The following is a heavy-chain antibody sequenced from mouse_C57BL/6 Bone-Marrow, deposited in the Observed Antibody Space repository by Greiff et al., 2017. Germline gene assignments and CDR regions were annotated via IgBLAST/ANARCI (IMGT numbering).Heavy chain of an antibody. Sequence: EVKLVESGGDLVKPGGSLKLSCAASGFTFSSYGMSWVRQTPDKRLEWVATISSGGSYTYYPASVKGRFTISRDNAKNTLYLQMSSLKSEDTAMYYCARHTGSYFDYWGQGTTLTVSS. D-gene: IGHD4-1*01. CDR3: ARHTGSYFDY. V-gene: IGHV5-6*01. J-gene: IGHJ2*01. CDR1: GFTFSSYG. CDR2: ISSGGSYT.